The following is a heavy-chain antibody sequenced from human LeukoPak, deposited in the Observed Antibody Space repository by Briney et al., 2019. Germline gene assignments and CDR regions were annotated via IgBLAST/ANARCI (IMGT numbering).Heavy chain of an antibody. J-gene: IGHJ6*02. V-gene: IGHV1-69*04. CDR2: IIPILGIA. CDR3: ARADYDILTGYYPGRYYYYGMDV. D-gene: IGHD3-9*01. CDR1: GGTFSSYA. Sequence: SVKVSCKASGGTFSSYAISWVRQAPGQGLEWMGRIIPILGIANYAQKFQGRVTITADKSTSTAYMELSSLRSEDTAVYYCARADYDILTGYYPGRYYYYGMDVWGQGTTVTVSS.